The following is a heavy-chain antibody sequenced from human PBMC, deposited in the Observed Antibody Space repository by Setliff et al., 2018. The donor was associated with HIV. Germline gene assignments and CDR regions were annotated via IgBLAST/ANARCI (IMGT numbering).Heavy chain of an antibody. D-gene: IGHD3-3*01. J-gene: IGHJ4*02. V-gene: IGHV1-69*13. Sequence: SVKVSCKASGGTFSSYAISWVRQAPGQGLEWMGGIIPKFGTANYARKFQARVTITADESTSTAYMELSSLRSEDTAVYYCARGRFLEWLLIGFDSWGQGTLVTVSS. CDR3: ARGRFLEWLLIGFDS. CDR2: IIPKFGTA. CDR1: GGTFSSYA.